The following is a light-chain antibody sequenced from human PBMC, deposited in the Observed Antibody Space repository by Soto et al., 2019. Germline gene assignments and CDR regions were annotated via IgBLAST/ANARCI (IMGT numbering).Light chain of an antibody. CDR3: QQLKSYPPVYT. Sequence: DIQLTQSPSFLSASVGDRVTITCRASQGISKYVAWYQQTPGKAPKLLIYAASTLQSGVPSRFSGSGSGTEFTLTISSLQPEDFATYYCQQLKSYPPVYTFGQGTKLEIK. CDR1: QGISKY. J-gene: IGKJ2*01. V-gene: IGKV1-9*01. CDR2: AAS.